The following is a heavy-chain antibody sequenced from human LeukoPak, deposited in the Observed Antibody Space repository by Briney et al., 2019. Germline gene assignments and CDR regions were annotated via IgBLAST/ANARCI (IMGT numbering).Heavy chain of an antibody. J-gene: IGHJ4*02. Sequence: PGGSLTLSCAVSGFTFNTYFMHWVRQSPGKGLVWVSHIGTDGTDTAYADSVKGRFTISRDNAKDTLFLQMNSLRAEDTAVYYCARGRNDYGYFDYWGQGTLVTVSS. CDR1: GFTFNTYF. CDR2: IGTDGTDT. V-gene: IGHV3-74*01. D-gene: IGHD4-17*01. CDR3: ARGRNDYGYFDY.